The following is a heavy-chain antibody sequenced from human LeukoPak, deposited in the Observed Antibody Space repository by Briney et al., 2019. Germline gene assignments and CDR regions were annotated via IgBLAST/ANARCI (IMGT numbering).Heavy chain of an antibody. V-gene: IGHV3-30-3*01. CDR1: GFTFSSYA. D-gene: IGHD5-24*01. J-gene: IGHJ2*01. CDR2: ISYDGSNK. Sequence: GGSLRLSCAASGFTFSSYAMHWVRQAPGKGPEWVAVISYDGSNKYYADSVKGRFTISRDNSKNTLYLQMNSLRAEDTAVYYCARDMMGGYNYNYWYFDLWGRGTLVTVSS. CDR3: ARDMMGGYNYNYWYFDL.